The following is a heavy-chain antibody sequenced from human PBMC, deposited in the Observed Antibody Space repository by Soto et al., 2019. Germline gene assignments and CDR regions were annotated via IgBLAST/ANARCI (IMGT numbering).Heavy chain of an antibody. Sequence: QVQLVQSGAEVKKPGAAVKVSCKASGYNFIDFFLHWVRQAPGQGLEWMGWMNPNSGNTGYAQKFQGRVTMTRNTSISTAYMELSSLRSEDTAVYYCARIPPYCSGGSCYGKRYFDLWGRGTLVTVSS. D-gene: IGHD2-15*01. V-gene: IGHV1-8*02. CDR2: MNPNSGNT. J-gene: IGHJ2*01. CDR3: ARIPPYCSGGSCYGKRYFDL. CDR1: GYNFIDFF.